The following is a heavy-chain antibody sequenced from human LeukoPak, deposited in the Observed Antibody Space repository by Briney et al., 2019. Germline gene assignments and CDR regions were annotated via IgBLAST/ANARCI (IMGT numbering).Heavy chain of an antibody. CDR2: RSIYNGNT. J-gene: IGHJ3*02. CDR3: ARVRGGDDAFDI. Sequence: GASVKVSCKASGYDFINYGISWVRQAPGQGLEWMGWRSIYNGNTDYKLQGRVTMTTDTSTNTAYMEVRSLRSDDTAVYYCARVRGGDDAFDIWGQGTMVTVSS. CDR1: GYDFINYG. V-gene: IGHV1-18*01. D-gene: IGHD3-10*01.